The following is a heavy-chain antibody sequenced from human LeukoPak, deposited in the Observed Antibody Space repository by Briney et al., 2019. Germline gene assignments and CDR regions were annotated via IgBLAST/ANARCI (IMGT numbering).Heavy chain of an antibody. CDR1: GFTFSSYG. J-gene: IGHJ4*02. CDR2: IWYDGSNK. Sequence: GGSLRLSCAASGFTFSSYGMHWVHQAPGKGLEWVAVIWYDGSNKYYADSVKGRFTISRDNSKNTLYLQMNSLRAEDTAVYYCARAPLRYFDWLLVYWGQGTLVTVSS. D-gene: IGHD3-9*01. CDR3: ARAPLRYFDWLLVY. V-gene: IGHV3-33*01.